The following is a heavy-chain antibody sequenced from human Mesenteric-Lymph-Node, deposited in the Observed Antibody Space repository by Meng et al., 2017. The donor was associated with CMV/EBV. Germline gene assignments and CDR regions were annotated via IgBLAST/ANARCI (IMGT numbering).Heavy chain of an antibody. CDR2: IYSGGST. J-gene: IGHJ4*02. CDR3: ARARSPTHFDY. V-gene: IGHV3-53*01. CDR1: GFTVSSNY. Sequence: GESLKISCAASGFTVSSNYMSWVRQAPGKGLEWVSVIYSGGSTYYADSVKGRFIISREDAKNSVYLQMNGLRDGDTGLYYCARARSPTHFDYWGQGALVTVSS.